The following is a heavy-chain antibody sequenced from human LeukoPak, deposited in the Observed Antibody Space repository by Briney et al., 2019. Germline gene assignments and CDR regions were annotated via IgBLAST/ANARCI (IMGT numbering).Heavy chain of an antibody. D-gene: IGHD5-24*01. Sequence: SVKVSFKASGGTFSSYAISWVRQAPGQGLEWMGGIIPIFGTANYAQKFQGRVTITADESTSTAYMELSSLRSEDTAVYYCAREGGKEMATIGSHDAFDIWGQGTMVTVSS. J-gene: IGHJ3*02. CDR1: GGTFSSYA. CDR2: IIPIFGTA. CDR3: AREGGKEMATIGSHDAFDI. V-gene: IGHV1-69*13.